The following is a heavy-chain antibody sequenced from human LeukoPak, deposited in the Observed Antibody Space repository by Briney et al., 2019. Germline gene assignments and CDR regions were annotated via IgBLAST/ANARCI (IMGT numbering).Heavy chain of an antibody. CDR1: GLNFDDSA. V-gene: IGHV3-43*02. CDR2: ISADGGST. J-gene: IGHJ4*02. CDR3: AKESGKFDY. Sequence: GGSLRLSCVASGLNFDDSAMHWVRQAPGKGLEWVSLISADGGSTFSADSVKGRFSISRDNSKNSLYLQMNSLRSEDTAMYYCAKESGKFDYWGQGTLAAVSS.